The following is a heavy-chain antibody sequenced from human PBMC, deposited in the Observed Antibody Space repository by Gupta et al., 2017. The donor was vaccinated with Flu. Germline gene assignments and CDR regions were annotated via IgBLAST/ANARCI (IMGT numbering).Heavy chain of an antibody. J-gene: IGHJ6*02. CDR3: ARHAGDGSGYYFGYYYYGMDV. CDR2: SYYSGST. V-gene: IGHV4-39*01. D-gene: IGHD3-22*01. CDR1: GGSISSSSYY. Sequence: QLQLPESGPGLVKPSETLSLTCTVSGGSISSSSYYWGWIRQPPGKGLEWIGSSYYSGSTYYNPSLKRRVTISVDTSKNQFSLKLSSVTAADTAVYYCARHAGDGSGYYFGYYYYGMDVWGQGTTVTVSS.